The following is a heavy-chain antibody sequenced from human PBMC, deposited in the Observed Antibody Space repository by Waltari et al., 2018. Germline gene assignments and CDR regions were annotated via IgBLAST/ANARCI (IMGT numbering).Heavy chain of an antibody. V-gene: IGHV4-39*07. Sequence: QLQLQESGPGLVKPSETLSLSCTVSGRSVSSSSYGWGWIRQSPGKGLEWIGSIYYGGTTYYNPSLKSRVTISVDTSKNQCSLRLSSVTAADTAVYYCARDDMVLVPSAKSYYYYGMDLWGQGTTVTVSS. CDR2: IYYGGTT. CDR1: GRSVSSSSYG. CDR3: ARDDMVLVPSAKSYYYYGMDL. D-gene: IGHD2-2*01. J-gene: IGHJ6*02.